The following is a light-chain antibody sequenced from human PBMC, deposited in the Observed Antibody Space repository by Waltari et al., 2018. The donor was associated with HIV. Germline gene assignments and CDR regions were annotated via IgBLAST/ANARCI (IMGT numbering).Light chain of an antibody. V-gene: IGLV1-51*02. J-gene: IGLJ3*02. Sequence: SVLPQPPSVSAAPGQTVTISCPGSSPNIGNNYVSWYQQLPGTAPKLLIYENNKRPSGIPDRFSGSKSGTSATLGITGLQTGDEADYYCGTWDSSLSAWVFGGGTKLTVL. CDR1: SPNIGNNY. CDR2: ENN. CDR3: GTWDSSLSAWV.